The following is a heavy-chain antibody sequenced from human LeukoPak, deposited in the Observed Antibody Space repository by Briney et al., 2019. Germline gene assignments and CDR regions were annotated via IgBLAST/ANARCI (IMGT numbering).Heavy chain of an antibody. CDR3: AEAPLLRYFGWGYYYYYMDV. V-gene: IGHV3-21*01. CDR1: GFTFSSYS. CDR2: ISSSSSYI. Sequence: GGSLRLSCAASGFTFSSYSMNWVRQAPGKGLEWVSSISSSSSYIYYADSVKGRFTISRDNAKNSLYLQMNSLRAEDTAVYYCAEAPLLRYFGWGYYYYYMDVWGKGTTVTISS. D-gene: IGHD3-9*01. J-gene: IGHJ6*03.